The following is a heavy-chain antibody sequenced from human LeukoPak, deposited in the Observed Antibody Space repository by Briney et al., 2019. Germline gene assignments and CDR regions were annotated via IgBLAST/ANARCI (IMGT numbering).Heavy chain of an antibody. V-gene: IGHV1-18*01. CDR3: ARVRSYYDSSAYDY. Sequence: GASVKVSCKASGYTFTSYGISWVRQAPGRGLEWMGWISAYNGNTNYAQKLQGRVTMTTDTSTSTAYMELRSLRSDDTAVYYCARVRSYYDSSAYDYWGQGTLVTVSS. D-gene: IGHD3-22*01. CDR2: ISAYNGNT. J-gene: IGHJ4*02. CDR1: GYTFTSYG.